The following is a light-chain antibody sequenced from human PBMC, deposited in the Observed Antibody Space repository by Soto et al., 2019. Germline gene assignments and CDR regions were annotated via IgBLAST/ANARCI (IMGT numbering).Light chain of an antibody. CDR1: ESVISDY. Sequence: EFVLTQSPGTLSLSPGETATLSCRASESVISDYSAWYQQKPGQAPRLLIYATSHRATGIPDRFSGSGSGTDFTLTISRLEPEDFAVYYCQQYGRSPLFGQGTRLEI. CDR2: ATS. CDR3: QQYGRSPL. J-gene: IGKJ5*01. V-gene: IGKV3-20*01.